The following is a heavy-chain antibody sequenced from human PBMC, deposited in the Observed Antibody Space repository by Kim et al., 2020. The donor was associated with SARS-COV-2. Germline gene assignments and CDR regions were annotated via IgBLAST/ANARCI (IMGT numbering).Heavy chain of an antibody. V-gene: IGHV4-31*03. CDR2: IFNSGST. D-gene: IGHD3-10*01. CDR3: AGGGGSLGSYLLFDY. Sequence: SETLSLTCTVSGGSISSGGYYWSWIRQHPEKGLEWIGYIFNSGSTYHNPSPKSRAIISADTSKNQFSLKLTSVTAADTAVYYCAGGGGSLGSYLLFDYWGQGALVTVSS. CDR1: GGSISSGGYY. J-gene: IGHJ4*02.